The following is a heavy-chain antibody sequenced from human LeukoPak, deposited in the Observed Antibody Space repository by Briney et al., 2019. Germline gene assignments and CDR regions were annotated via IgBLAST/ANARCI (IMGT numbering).Heavy chain of an antibody. V-gene: IGHV4-34*01. D-gene: IGHD2-2*01. CDR1: GGSFSDYY. CDR3: ARDIVVVPAAMAWFDP. J-gene: IGHJ5*02. Sequence: SETLSLTCAVYGGSFSDYYWSWIRQPPGKGLEWIGEINHSGSTNYNPSLKSRVTISVDTSKNQFSLKLSSVTAADTAVYYCARDIVVVPAAMAWFDPWGQGTLVTVSS. CDR2: INHSGST.